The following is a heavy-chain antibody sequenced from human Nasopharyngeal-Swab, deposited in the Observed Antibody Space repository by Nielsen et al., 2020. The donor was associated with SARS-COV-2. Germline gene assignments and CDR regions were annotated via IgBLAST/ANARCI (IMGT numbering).Heavy chain of an antibody. V-gene: IGHV3-23*01. CDR3: AKEEVPNDY. J-gene: IGHJ4*02. CDR1: GFTFSNSA. D-gene: IGHD4/OR15-4a*01. Sequence: GESPKISCSVSGFTFSNSALCWVRQAPGKGLEWVSAISISGATTFYADSVRGRFTISRDNDRNTVYLQMSSLTVEDTAIYYCAKEEVPNDYWGQGTLVTVSS. CDR2: ISISGATT.